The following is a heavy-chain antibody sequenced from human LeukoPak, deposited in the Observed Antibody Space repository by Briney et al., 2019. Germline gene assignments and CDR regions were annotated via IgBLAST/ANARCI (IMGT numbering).Heavy chain of an antibody. Sequence: GGSLRLSCAASGFTLSSYWMHWVRQAPGKGLVWVSRINTDGRTINYADSVEGRFTISRDIAKNTLYLQMNSPRAEDTAVYYCVRVAAGTGSFDIWGQGTMVTVSS. CDR2: INTDGRTI. D-gene: IGHD6-13*01. CDR1: GFTLSSYW. CDR3: VRVAAGTGSFDI. J-gene: IGHJ3*02. V-gene: IGHV3-74*01.